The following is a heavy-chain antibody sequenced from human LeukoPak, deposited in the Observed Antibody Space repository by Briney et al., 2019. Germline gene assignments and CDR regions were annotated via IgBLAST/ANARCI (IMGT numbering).Heavy chain of an antibody. CDR2: FSHSESI. CDR3: ARGIRQYVAAPNI. V-gene: IGHV4-34*01. CDR1: GGSFGGYN. D-gene: IGHD2-8*01. J-gene: IGHJ4*02. Sequence: PSETLSLTCAVYGGSFGGYNWIWIRQDPGKGLEWIGEFSHSESINYNPSLKSRVTISVDTSKSQFSLRLTSVTAADTGVYYCARGIRQYVAAPNIWGQGTLVTASS.